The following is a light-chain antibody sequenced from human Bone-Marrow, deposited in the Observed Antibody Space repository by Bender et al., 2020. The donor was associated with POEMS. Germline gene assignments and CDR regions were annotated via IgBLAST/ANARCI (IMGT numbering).Light chain of an antibody. CDR2: EGS. Sequence: QSALTQPASVSGSPGQSITISCTGTSSDVGSYTLVSWYQQHPGKAPKLMIYEGSKRPSGVSNRFSGSKSGNTASLTISGLQAEDEADYYCSSFTSSNTLVFGGMTKVTVL. V-gene: IGLV2-14*02. J-gene: IGLJ3*02. CDR1: SSDVGSYTL. CDR3: SSFTSSNTLV.